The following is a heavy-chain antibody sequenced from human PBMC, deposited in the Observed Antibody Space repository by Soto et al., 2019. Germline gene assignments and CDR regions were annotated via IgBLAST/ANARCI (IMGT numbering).Heavy chain of an antibody. CDR1: GYTFTGYY. CDR3: ARDGDSGYDMGDFFDY. J-gene: IGHJ4*02. V-gene: IGHV1-2*02. CDR2: INPNSGGT. Sequence: NVSCTASGYTFTGYYMHWVRQAPGQGLEWMGWINPNSGGTNYAQKFQGRVTMTRDTSISTAYMELSRLRSDDTAVYYCARDGDSGYDMGDFFDYWGQGTLVTV. D-gene: IGHD5-12*01.